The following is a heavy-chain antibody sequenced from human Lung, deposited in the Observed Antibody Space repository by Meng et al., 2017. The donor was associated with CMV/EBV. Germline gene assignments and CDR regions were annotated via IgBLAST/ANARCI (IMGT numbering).Heavy chain of an antibody. CDR2: ITGSGDDT. V-gene: IGHV3-23*01. CDR3: AKAGGYCTGASCYPNWFDP. CDR1: GFTFSTYA. Sequence: GGSXRLXCAASGFTFSTYAMSWVRQAPGKRLEWLSAITGSGDDTYYADSVRGRFTISRDNSKNTLSLQMNSLRAEDTALYYCAKAGGYCTGASCYPNWFDPWXLGDXVTVSS. J-gene: IGHJ5*02. D-gene: IGHD2-2*01.